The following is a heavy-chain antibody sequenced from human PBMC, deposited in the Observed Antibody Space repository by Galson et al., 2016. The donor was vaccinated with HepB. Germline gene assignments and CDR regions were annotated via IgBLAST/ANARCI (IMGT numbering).Heavy chain of an antibody. V-gene: IGHV4-31*03. D-gene: IGHD6-19*01. CDR2: IYSSGST. CDR3: ANTDSRCWYLHD. CDR1: GGPISRGGYY. J-gene: IGHJ4*02. Sequence: TLSLTCTASGGPISRGGYYSNWIRQRQGKGLEFIGYIYSSGSTYYNPSLRSRATVSLDTSKNQFSLILTYVTAADTAIYYCANTDSRCWYLHDWGQGILVTVSS.